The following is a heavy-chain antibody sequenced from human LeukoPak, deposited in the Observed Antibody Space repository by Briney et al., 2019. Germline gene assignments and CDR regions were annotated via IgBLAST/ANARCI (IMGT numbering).Heavy chain of an antibody. D-gene: IGHD5-18*01. J-gene: IGHJ4*02. CDR2: IYPGDSDT. CDR3: ARPYTAMRPGDY. V-gene: IGHV5-51*01. Sequence: GEALDISCKGSGYRFTRYWIGWVRQMPGKGLEWMGIIYPGDSDTRYSPSFQGQVTISADKSISPAYLQRSSLKASDTAMYYCARPYTAMRPGDYWGQQALVTVSS. CDR1: GYRFTRYW.